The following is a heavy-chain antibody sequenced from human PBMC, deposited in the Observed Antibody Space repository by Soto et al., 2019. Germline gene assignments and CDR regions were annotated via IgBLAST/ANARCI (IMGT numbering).Heavy chain of an antibody. CDR2: ISGSGGST. J-gene: IGHJ5*02. V-gene: IGHV3-23*01. CDR1: GFTFSSHA. D-gene: IGHD6-6*01. CDR3: AKLISRIAARRNNWFDP. Sequence: GGSLRLSCAASGFTFSSHAMSWVRQAPGKGLEWVSAISGSGGSTYYADSVKGRFTISRDNSENTLYLQMNSLRAEDTAVYYCAKLISRIAARRNNWFDPWGQGTLVTVSS.